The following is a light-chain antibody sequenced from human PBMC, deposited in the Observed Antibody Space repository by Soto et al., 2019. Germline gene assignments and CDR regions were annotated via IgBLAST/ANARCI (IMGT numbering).Light chain of an antibody. CDR1: QSVTTRY. Sequence: ESLWITAPGTRPVSPGEGATRSCRASQSVTTRYLAWYQQKPGQAPRLLMYGASNRATGIPDRFSGSGSGKDCSPTISGLEPEDLSVYYCQQYGNSPLTVGAGTEVDIK. V-gene: IGKV3-20*01. J-gene: IGKJ4*01. CDR2: GAS. CDR3: QQYGNSPLT.